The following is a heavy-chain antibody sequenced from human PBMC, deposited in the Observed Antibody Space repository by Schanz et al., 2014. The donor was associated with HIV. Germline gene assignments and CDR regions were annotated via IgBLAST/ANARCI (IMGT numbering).Heavy chain of an antibody. CDR3: AKEATVVTRAFDI. CDR2: IWYDGSNK. CDR1: GFTFSSYG. V-gene: IGHV3-30*02. J-gene: IGHJ3*02. D-gene: IGHD4-17*01. Sequence: VQLLESGGGLVQPGGSLRLSCAASGFTFSSYGMHWVRQAPGKGLEWVAVIWYDGSNKYYADSVKGRFTISRDNSKNTLYLQMNSLRAEDTAVYYCAKEATVVTRAFDIWGQGTMVTVSS.